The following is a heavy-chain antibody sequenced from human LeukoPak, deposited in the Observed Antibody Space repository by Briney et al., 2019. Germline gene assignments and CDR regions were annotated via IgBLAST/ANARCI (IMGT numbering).Heavy chain of an antibody. CDR2: IHHDGRI. CDR3: ARSHDHLWGNYPDY. D-gene: IGHD3-16*02. Sequence: SETLSLTCDVSGGSIDSTNWWNWVRQPPGKGLEWIGEIHHDGRINYNPSLKSRVTLSVDQSKNQFSLRLNSVTAADTAMYYCARSHDHLWGNYPDYWGQGTLVTVSS. J-gene: IGHJ4*02. CDR1: GGSIDSTNW. V-gene: IGHV4/OR15-8*01.